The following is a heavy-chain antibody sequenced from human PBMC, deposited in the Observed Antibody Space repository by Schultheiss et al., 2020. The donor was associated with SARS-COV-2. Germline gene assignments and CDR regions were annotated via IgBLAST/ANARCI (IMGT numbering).Heavy chain of an antibody. D-gene: IGHD3-3*01. CDR1: GYPFISSY. CDR3: ASRYYDFWSGSEPYYYGMDV. Sequence: ASVKVSCKASGYPFISSYIHWVRQAPGEGLEWMGIINPSGGSTRYEQKLQGRVTMTRDTSTSTVYMELSSLRSEDTALYYCASRYYDFWSGSEPYYYGMDVWGQGTTVTVSS. V-gene: IGHV1-46*04. J-gene: IGHJ6*02. CDR2: INPSGGST.